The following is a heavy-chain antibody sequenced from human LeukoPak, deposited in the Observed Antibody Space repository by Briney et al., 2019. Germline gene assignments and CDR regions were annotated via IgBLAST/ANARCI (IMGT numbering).Heavy chain of an antibody. J-gene: IGHJ6*03. V-gene: IGHV3-7*01. Sequence: GGSLRLSCAASGFTFSSYWMTWVRQAPGKGLEWVANIKQDGSEKYYVDSVKGRFTISRDNAKNSLYLQMNSLRAEDTAVYYCARDRRGVGYRQQYYYYYYMDVWGKGTTVTVSS. CDR1: GFTFSSYW. CDR3: ARDRRGVGYRQQYYYYYYMDV. CDR2: IKQDGSEK. D-gene: IGHD5-24*01.